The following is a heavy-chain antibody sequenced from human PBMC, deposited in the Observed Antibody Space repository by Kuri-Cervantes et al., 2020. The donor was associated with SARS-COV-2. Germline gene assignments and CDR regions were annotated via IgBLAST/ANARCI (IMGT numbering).Heavy chain of an antibody. CDR3: ARDGRRITIFGVVIITFDY. D-gene: IGHD3-3*01. V-gene: IGHV3-33*01. Sequence: GGSLRLSCAASGFTFSSYGMHWVRQAPGKGLEWVAVIWYDGSNKYYADSVKGRFTISRDNSKNTLYLQMNSLRAEDTAVYYCARDGRRITIFGVVIITFDYWGKGTLATFSS. CDR1: GFTFSSYG. J-gene: IGHJ4*02. CDR2: IWYDGSNK.